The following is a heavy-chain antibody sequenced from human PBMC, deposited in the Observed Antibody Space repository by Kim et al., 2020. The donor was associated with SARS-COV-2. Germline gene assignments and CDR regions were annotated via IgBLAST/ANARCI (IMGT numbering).Heavy chain of an antibody. Sequence: DGETIYAQKFQGRVTMTEETSTDTAYMELSSLRSEDTAVYYCATGLAAGYWGQGTLVTVSS. D-gene: IGHD6-25*01. CDR2: DGET. CDR3: ATGLAAGY. V-gene: IGHV1-24*01. J-gene: IGHJ4*02.